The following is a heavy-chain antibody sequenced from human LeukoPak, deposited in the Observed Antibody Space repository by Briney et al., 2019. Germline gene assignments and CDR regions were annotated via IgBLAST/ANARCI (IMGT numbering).Heavy chain of an antibody. J-gene: IGHJ5*02. D-gene: IGHD3-22*01. V-gene: IGHV4-39*07. CDR3: ARATIVVGKSVWFDP. CDR1: GGSISSSSYY. CDR2: IYYSGST. Sequence: PSETLSLTCTVSGGSISSSSYYWGWIRQPPGKGLEWIGSIYYSGSTYYNPSLKSRVTISVDTSKNQFSLKLSSVTAADTAVYYCARATIVVGKSVWFDPWGQGTLVTVSS.